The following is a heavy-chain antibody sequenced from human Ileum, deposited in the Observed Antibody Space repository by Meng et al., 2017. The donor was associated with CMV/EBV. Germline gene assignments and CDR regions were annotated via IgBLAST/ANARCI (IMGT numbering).Heavy chain of an antibody. D-gene: IGHD6-25*01. J-gene: IGHJ4*02. CDR3: ARSPKEEAAGS. CDR1: GFICSDYW. Sequence: GESLKISCAASGFICSDYWMSWVRQAPGKGLEWVANIRQDGRDKYYVESVKGRFTISRDNVKRSLYLQMNSLRAEDTAAYYCARSPKEEAAGSWGQGTVVTVSS. CDR2: IRQDGRDK. V-gene: IGHV3-7*01.